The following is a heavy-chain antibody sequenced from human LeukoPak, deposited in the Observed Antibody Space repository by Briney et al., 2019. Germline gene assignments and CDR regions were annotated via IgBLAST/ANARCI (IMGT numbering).Heavy chain of an antibody. V-gene: IGHV1-2*02. CDR1: GYTFTGYY. J-gene: IGHJ4*02. CDR2: INPNSGGT. CDR3: ARKGGTGYFDY. D-gene: IGHD2-15*01. Sequence: GASVKVSCKASGYTFTGYYMHWVRQAPGQGLEWMGWINPNSGGTNYAQKFQGRVTMTTDTSTSTAYMELRSLRSDDTAVYYCARKGGTGYFDYWGQGTLVTVSS.